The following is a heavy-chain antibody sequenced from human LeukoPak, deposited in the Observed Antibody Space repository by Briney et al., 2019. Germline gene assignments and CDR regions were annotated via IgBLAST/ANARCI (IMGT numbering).Heavy chain of an antibody. D-gene: IGHD3-22*01. CDR1: GFTFSSYG. CDR3: AKDPRYYYDSSGYIAEYFQY. J-gene: IGHJ1*01. Sequence: PGGSLRLSCAASGFTFSSYGMHWVRQAPGKGLEWVAFIRYDGSNKYYADFVKGRFTISRDNSKNTLYLQMSSLRTEDTAVYYCAKDPRYYYDSSGYIAEYFQYWGQGTLVTVSS. V-gene: IGHV3-30*02. CDR2: IRYDGSNK.